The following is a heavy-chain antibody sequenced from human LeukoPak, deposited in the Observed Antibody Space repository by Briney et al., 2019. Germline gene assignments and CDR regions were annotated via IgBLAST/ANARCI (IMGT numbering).Heavy chain of an antibody. J-gene: IGHJ4*02. CDR1: GGSISSGGYY. Sequence: SQTLSLTCTVSGGSISSGGYYWSWIRQPPGKGLEWIGYIYHSGSTYYNPSLKSRVTISVDRSKNQFSLKLSSVTAADTAVYYCAREGDYGDSFDYWAQGTLVTVSS. D-gene: IGHD4-17*01. CDR3: AREGDYGDSFDY. CDR2: IYHSGST. V-gene: IGHV4-30-2*01.